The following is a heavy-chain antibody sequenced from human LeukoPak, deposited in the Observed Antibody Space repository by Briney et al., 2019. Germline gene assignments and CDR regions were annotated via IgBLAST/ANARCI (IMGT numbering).Heavy chain of an antibody. CDR2: IYYSGST. Sequence: SETLSLTCTVSGGSISSSSYYWGWIRQPPGKGLEWIGSIYYSGSTYYNPSLKSRVTISVDTSKNQFSLKLSSVTAADTAVYYCARGRGYDILTGDDYWGQGTLVTVSS. CDR1: GGSISSSSYY. V-gene: IGHV4-39*01. CDR3: ARGRGYDILTGDDY. D-gene: IGHD3-9*01. J-gene: IGHJ4*02.